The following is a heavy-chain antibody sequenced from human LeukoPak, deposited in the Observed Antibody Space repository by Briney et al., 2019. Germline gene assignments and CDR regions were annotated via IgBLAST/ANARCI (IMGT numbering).Heavy chain of an antibody. CDR2: LRGDTGDT. V-gene: IGHV1-2*02. D-gene: IGHD1-1*01. Sequence: ASVTVSCMTSGYMVSDYYMHWVRQAPGQGLEWMGWLRGDTGDTDSPQKFKGRVTMTRDTATNTAYMQLSRLTYDDTAIYFCARVRDNACDYWGQGTLVTVSS. CDR3: ARVRDNACDY. J-gene: IGHJ4*02. CDR1: GYMVSDYY.